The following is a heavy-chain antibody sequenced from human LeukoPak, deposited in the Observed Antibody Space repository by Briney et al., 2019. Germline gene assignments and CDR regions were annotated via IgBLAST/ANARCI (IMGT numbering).Heavy chain of an antibody. J-gene: IGHJ4*02. Sequence: SETLSLTCTVSGGSISSSSYYWGWIRQPPGKGLEWIGSIYYSGSTYYNPSLKSRVTISVDTSKNQFSLKLSSVTAADTAVYYCAKYHYGSGSYSVYWGQGTLVTVSS. CDR1: GGSISSSSYY. D-gene: IGHD3-10*01. CDR3: AKYHYGSGSYSVY. CDR2: IYYSGST. V-gene: IGHV4-39*01.